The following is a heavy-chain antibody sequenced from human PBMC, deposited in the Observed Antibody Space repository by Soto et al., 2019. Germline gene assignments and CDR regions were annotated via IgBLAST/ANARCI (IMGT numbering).Heavy chain of an antibody. CDR2: ISWNSGSI. Sequence: GGTLRLSCAASGFTFDDYAIHWVRQAPGKGLEWVSGISWNSGSIGYADSVKGRFTISRDNAKNSLYLQMNSLRAEDTALYYCAKGDIAVAGPDYWGQGTLVTVSS. D-gene: IGHD6-19*01. CDR1: GFTFDDYA. V-gene: IGHV3-9*01. CDR3: AKGDIAVAGPDY. J-gene: IGHJ4*02.